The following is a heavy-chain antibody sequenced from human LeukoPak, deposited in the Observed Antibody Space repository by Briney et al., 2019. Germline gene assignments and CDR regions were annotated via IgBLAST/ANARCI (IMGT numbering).Heavy chain of an antibody. Sequence: GRSLRLSCRASRFSFSDYDMHWVRQAPGKGLEWVAFIRYDGNDKYYADSVKGRFTISRDNSKNTLFLQMNSLRAEDTAVYYCAKLPPYCSGGSCGHWGQGTLVTVSS. D-gene: IGHD2-15*01. CDR1: RFSFSDYD. CDR2: IRYDGNDK. CDR3: AKLPPYCSGGSCGH. V-gene: IGHV3-30*02. J-gene: IGHJ4*02.